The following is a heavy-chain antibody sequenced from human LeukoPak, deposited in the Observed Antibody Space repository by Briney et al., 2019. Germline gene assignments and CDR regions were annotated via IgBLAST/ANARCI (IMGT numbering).Heavy chain of an antibody. Sequence: GGSLRLSCAASGFIFGDYYMSWVRQGPGKGLEWVSYISSSGLTIHYADSVRGRFTISRDNAKNSLYLQMNSLRAEDTAVYFCARHNSGSYWGYFDYWGQGTLVTVSS. CDR3: ARHNSGSYWGYFDY. D-gene: IGHD1-26*01. J-gene: IGHJ4*02. V-gene: IGHV3-11*01. CDR1: GFIFGDYY. CDR2: ISSSGLTI.